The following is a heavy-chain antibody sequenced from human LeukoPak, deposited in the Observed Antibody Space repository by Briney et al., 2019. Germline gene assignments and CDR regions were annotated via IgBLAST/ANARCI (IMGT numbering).Heavy chain of an antibody. D-gene: IGHD2-21*02. V-gene: IGHV4-59*01. Sequence: SETLSLTCTVSGGSISSYYWSWIRQPPGKGLEWIGYIYYSGSTNYNPSLKSRVTMSVDTSKNQFSLKLSSVTAADTAVYYCARESVVTVFDYWGQGTLVTVSS. CDR3: ARESVVTVFDY. CDR1: GGSISSYY. J-gene: IGHJ4*02. CDR2: IYYSGST.